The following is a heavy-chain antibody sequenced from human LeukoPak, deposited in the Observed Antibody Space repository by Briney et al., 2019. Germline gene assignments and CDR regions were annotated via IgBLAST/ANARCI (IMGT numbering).Heavy chain of an antibody. J-gene: IGHJ4*02. CDR1: GFTFSSYA. CDR2: ISGSGGST. Sequence: GGSLRLSCAASGFTFSSYAMSWVRQAPEKGLEWVSAISGSGGSTYYADSVKGRFTIPRDNSKNTLYLQMNSLRAEHTAVYYCAVGATTDFDYWGQGTLVTVSS. D-gene: IGHD1-26*01. CDR3: AVGATTDFDY. V-gene: IGHV3-23*01.